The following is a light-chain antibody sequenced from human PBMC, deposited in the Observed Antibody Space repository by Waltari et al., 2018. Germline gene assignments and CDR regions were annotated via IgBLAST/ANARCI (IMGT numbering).Light chain of an antibody. CDR1: QSIRIN. J-gene: IGKJ1*01. CDR3: QQFNDWPRT. Sequence: EVVMTQSPATLSVSPGERAPLSCRASQSIRINMVWYQQRPGQAPRLLIYEASMRATDIPARFSGSGSGTEFTLTISSVQSEDAAVYYCQQFNDWPRTFGQGTKVEIK. V-gene: IGKV3-15*01. CDR2: EAS.